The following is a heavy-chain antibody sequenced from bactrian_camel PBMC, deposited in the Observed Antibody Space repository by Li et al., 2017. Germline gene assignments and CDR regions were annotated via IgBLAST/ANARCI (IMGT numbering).Heavy chain of an antibody. CDR2: VVDADGTI. V-gene: IGHV3S44*01. D-gene: IGHD7*01. CDR1: GFTFGRSD. J-gene: IGHJ7*01. Sequence: VQLVESGGGLVQPGGSLGLSCAASGFTFGRSDMIWVRQAPGKGLEWVAVVDADGTITYAESAKGRFAISQDNAKNTLYLQMDSLKPEDTAIYYCAAGGTCDGPDYRGMKYWGEGTQVTVS.